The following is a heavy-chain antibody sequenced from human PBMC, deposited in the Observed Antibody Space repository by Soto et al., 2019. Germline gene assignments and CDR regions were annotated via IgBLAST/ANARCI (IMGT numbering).Heavy chain of an antibody. D-gene: IGHD6-6*01. Sequence: QVQLVQSGAEVKKPGASVKVSCKASGSTFTNYGINWVRQAPGQGLEWLGWVSAYNGERRYAQRVQARVIMTTDTSTTTAYMALRSLRSDDTAVYYCSRGTSIPASGDYWGQGTLVTVSS. V-gene: IGHV1-18*01. CDR2: VSAYNGER. J-gene: IGHJ4*01. CDR3: SRGTSIPASGDY. CDR1: GSTFTNYG.